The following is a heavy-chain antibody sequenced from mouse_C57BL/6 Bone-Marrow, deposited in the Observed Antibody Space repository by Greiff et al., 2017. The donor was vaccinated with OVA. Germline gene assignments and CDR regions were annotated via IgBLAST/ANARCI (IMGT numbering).Heavy chain of an antibody. CDR2: IYWDDDK. J-gene: IGHJ1*03. V-gene: IGHV8-12*01. D-gene: IGHD4-1*01. CDR3: ARRGRLTGKDCWYFDV. Sequence: QVTLKESGPGILQSSQTLSLTCSFSGFSLSTSGMGVSWIRQPSGKGLEWLAHIYWDDDKRYNPSLKSRLTISKDTSRNQVFLKITSVDTADTATYYCARRGRLTGKDCWYFDVWGTGTTVTVSS. CDR1: GFSLSTSGMG.